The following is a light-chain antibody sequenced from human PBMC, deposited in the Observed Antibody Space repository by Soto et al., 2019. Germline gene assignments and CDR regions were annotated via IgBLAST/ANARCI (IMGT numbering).Light chain of an antibody. J-gene: IGLJ1*01. V-gene: IGLV2-14*03. Sequence: QSALTQPASVSGSPGQSITISCAGTSSDVGAYNYVSWYQHHPGKAPKLMIYDVNNRPSGDSNRFSGSKSGNTASLTISGLQAEDEADYYCSSWTSGAPYVFGSGTKLTVL. CDR3: SSWTSGAPYV. CDR1: SSDVGAYNY. CDR2: DVN.